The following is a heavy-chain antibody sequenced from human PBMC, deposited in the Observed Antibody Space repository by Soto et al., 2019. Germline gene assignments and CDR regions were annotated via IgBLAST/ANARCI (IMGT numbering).Heavy chain of an antibody. Sequence: ASVKVSCKASGYTFTSYYMHWVRQAPGQGLEWMGIINPSGGSTSYAQKFQGRVTMTRDTSTSTVYMELSSLRSEDTAVYYCARDQHPNIAAADGFDPWGQGTLVTVSS. CDR1: GYTFTSYY. J-gene: IGHJ5*02. CDR2: INPSGGST. CDR3: ARDQHPNIAAADGFDP. V-gene: IGHV1-46*01. D-gene: IGHD6-13*01.